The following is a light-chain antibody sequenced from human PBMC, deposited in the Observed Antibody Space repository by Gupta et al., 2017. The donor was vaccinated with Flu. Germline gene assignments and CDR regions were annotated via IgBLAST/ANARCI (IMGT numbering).Light chain of an antibody. V-gene: IGKV3-20*01. J-gene: IGKJ2*01. Sequence: IVLTQSPGTLSFSPGDIASLSCRASQRVAGNSLAWYQQKPGQAPRLLIYGASSRATGNPDRFSGSGSGTEFTLTISRGEPEDFAVYYCQQYGSSSYPFGQGTKLDFK. CDR3: QQYGSSSYP. CDR2: GAS. CDR1: QRVAGNS.